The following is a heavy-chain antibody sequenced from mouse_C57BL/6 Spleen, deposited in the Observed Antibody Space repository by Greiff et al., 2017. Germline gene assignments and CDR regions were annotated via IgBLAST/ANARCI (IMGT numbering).Heavy chain of an antibody. CDR3: ARYKAPQGYFDY. Sequence: CKASGVTFTDYYMSWVRQPPGKALEWLGFIRNKANGYTTEYSASVKGRFTISRDNSQSILYLQMNALRAEDSATYYCARYKAPQGYFDYWGQGTTLTVSS. V-gene: IGHV7-3*01. CDR2: IRNKANGYTT. J-gene: IGHJ2*01. CDR1: GVTFTDYY.